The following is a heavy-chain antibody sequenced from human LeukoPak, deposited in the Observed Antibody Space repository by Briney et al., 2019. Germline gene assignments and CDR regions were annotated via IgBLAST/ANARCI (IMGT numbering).Heavy chain of an antibody. D-gene: IGHD3-10*02. CDR1: GFTFGDYA. CDR2: IRSKAYGGTT. Sequence: GGSLRLSCTASGFTFGDYAMSWVRQAPGKGLEWVGFIRSKAYGGTTEYAASVKGRFTISRDDSKSIAYLQVNSLKTEDTAVYYCTTSTYYYVFTGLFDYWGQGTLVTVSS. J-gene: IGHJ4*02. V-gene: IGHV3-49*04. CDR3: TTSTYYYVFTGLFDY.